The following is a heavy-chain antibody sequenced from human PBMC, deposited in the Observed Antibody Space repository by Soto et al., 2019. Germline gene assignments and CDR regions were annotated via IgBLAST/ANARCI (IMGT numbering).Heavy chain of an antibody. D-gene: IGHD4-4*01. V-gene: IGHV1-58*01. CDR2: IVVGSGNT. CDR3: ARQINYICES. J-gene: IGHJ5*02. Sequence: SAEVTCKESLFTFASTAGQCVRQARGQRLEWIGWIVVGSGNTNYAQKFQGQVTISADKSINTAYLQWSSLKASDTAMYYCARQINYICESWGQGTQVPVSS. CDR1: LFTFASTA.